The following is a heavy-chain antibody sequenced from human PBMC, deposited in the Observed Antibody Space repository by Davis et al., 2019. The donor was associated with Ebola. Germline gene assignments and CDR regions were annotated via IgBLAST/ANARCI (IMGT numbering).Heavy chain of an antibody. CDR1: GFTFDAFG. Sequence: GGSLRLSCVASGFTFDAFGMNWVRQAPGKGLAWVATIWYDESNSYYADSVKGRFTISRDDSKNTLYLQMNSLRAEDTAVYYCARDSDYGYYHGMDVWGQGTTVTVSS. D-gene: IGHD4-17*01. J-gene: IGHJ6*02. CDR3: ARDSDYGYYHGMDV. CDR2: IWYDESNS. V-gene: IGHV3-33*01.